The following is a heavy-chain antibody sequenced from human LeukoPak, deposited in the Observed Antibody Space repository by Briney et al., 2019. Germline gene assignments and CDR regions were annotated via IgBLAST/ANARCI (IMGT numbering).Heavy chain of an antibody. Sequence: GGSLRLSCAASGFTFSSYAMGWVRQAPGKGLEWVSVISGSGDNTYYADSVKGRFTISRGNSKNTLYLQMNSLRVEDTAAYYCVARAPFYDSSGYHDWWGQGSLVTVSS. CDR2: ISGSGDNT. CDR1: GFTFSSYA. D-gene: IGHD3-22*01. CDR3: VARAPFYDSSGYHDW. V-gene: IGHV3-23*01. J-gene: IGHJ4*02.